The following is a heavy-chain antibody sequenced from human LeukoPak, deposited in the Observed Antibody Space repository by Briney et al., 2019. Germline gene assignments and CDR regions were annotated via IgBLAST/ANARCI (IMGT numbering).Heavy chain of an antibody. CDR2: MYNSGST. Sequence: PSETLSLTCTVSGGSISSYYWSWIRQPPGKGLEWIGYMYNSGSTDYNPSLKSRVTISADTSKNQFSLKLSSVTAADTAVYYCARPYSSGWYGVFDVWGQGTMVTVSS. D-gene: IGHD6-19*01. CDR1: GGSISSYY. CDR3: ARPYSSGWYGVFDV. J-gene: IGHJ3*01. V-gene: IGHV4-59*01.